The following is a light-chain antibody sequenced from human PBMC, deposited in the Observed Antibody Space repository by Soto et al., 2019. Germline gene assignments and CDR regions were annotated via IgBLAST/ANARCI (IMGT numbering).Light chain of an antibody. CDR1: QSFSSSY. V-gene: IGKV3-15*01. CDR2: GAS. CDR3: QQYNNGWT. Sequence: EIVMTQSPATLSVSPGERATLSCRASQSFSSSYLALYQRKPGQAPRLLIYGASTRATGIPARFSGSGSGTEFTLTISSLQSEDFAVYYCQQYNNGWTFGQGTKVEIK. J-gene: IGKJ1*01.